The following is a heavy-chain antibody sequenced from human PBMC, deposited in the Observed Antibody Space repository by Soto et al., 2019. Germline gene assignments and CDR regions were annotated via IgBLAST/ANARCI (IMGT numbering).Heavy chain of an antibody. CDR1: GGSISSYY. CDR3: ARHMFGAPGGYYYYYYYMDV. CDR2: IYYSGNT. J-gene: IGHJ6*03. Sequence: SETLSLTCTVSGGSISSYYWSWIRQPPGKGLEWIGYIYYSGNTNSNPSLKSRVTISVDTSQNQFSLKLSSVTAADTAAYYCARHMFGAPGGYYYYYYYMDVWGKGTTVTVSS. D-gene: IGHD3-3*01. V-gene: IGHV4-59*08.